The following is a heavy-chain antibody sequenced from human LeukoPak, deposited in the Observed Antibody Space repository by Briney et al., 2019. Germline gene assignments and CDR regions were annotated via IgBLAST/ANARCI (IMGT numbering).Heavy chain of an antibody. J-gene: IGHJ4*02. D-gene: IGHD3-3*01. CDR1: GYTFTSYD. V-gene: IGHV1-8*01. CDR3: ARPSFWSGYYGY. Sequence: GASVKVSCKASGYTFTSYDINWVRQATGQGLEWMGWMNPNSGNTGYAQKFQGGVTMARNTSISTAYMELSSLRSEDTAVYYCARPSFWSGYYGYWGQGTLVTVSS. CDR2: MNPNSGNT.